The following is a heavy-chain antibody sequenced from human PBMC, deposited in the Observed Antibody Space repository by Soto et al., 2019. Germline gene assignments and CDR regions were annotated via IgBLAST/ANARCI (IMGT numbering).Heavy chain of an antibody. CDR3: ANYYYDSSGYYPSRPGWDY. CDR2: ISGSGGST. CDR1: GFTFSSYA. D-gene: IGHD3-22*01. Sequence: GGSLRLSCAASGFTFSSYAMSWVRQAPGKGLEWVSAISGSGGSTYYADSVKGRFTISRDNSKNTLYLQMNSLRAEDTAVYYCANYYYDSSGYYPSRPGWDYWGQGTLVTVSS. V-gene: IGHV3-23*01. J-gene: IGHJ4*02.